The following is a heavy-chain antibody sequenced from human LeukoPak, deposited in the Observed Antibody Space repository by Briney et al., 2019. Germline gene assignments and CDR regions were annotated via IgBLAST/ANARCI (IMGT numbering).Heavy chain of an antibody. D-gene: IGHD2-8*01. V-gene: IGHV4-59*01. J-gene: IGHJ5*02. Sequence: PSETLSLTCTVSGGSISTSYWNWIRQSPGKGLEWIGYIYYSGSTNYNPSLKSRVTISIDTSKNQFSLKLRSVTAADTAVYYCARDSVYATNLFDPWAREPWSPSPQ. CDR1: GGSISTSY. CDR2: IYYSGST. CDR3: ARDSVYATNLFDP.